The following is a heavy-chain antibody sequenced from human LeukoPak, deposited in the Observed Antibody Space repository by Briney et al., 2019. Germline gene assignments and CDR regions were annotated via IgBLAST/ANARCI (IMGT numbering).Heavy chain of an antibody. D-gene: IGHD5-18*01. CDR1: GGSISSYY. CDR2: IYYSGNT. Sequence: SETLSLTCTVSGGSISSYYWGWIRQPAGKGLEWIGYIYYSGNTKYNPSLKSRVTISVDTSKNQFSLKLSSVTAADTAVYYCARPPYSYGYGNAFDYWGQGTLVTVSS. V-gene: IGHV4-59*12. J-gene: IGHJ4*02. CDR3: ARPPYSYGYGNAFDY.